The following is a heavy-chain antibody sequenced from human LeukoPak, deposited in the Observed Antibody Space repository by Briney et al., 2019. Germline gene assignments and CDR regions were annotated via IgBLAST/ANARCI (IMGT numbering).Heavy chain of an antibody. D-gene: IGHD3-10*01. V-gene: IGHV1-2*02. CDR2: INPNSGGT. Sequence: ASVKVSCKASGYTFTGYYMHWVRQAPGQGLEWMGWINPNSGGTNYAQKFQGRVTMTRDTSISTAYMELSRLRSDDTAVYYCARSITMVRGVIRSDDYWGQGTLVTVSS. CDR1: GYTFTGYY. CDR3: ARSITMVRGVIRSDDY. J-gene: IGHJ4*02.